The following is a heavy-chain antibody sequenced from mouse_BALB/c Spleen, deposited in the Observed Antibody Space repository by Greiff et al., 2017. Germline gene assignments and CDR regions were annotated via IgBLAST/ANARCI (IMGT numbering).Heavy chain of an antibody. V-gene: IGHV1S81*02. CDR2: INPSNGRT. CDR3: ANYRDYAMDY. Sequence: QVQLQQPGAELVKPGASVKLSCKASGYTFTSYWMQWVKQRPGQGLEWIGEINPSNGRTNYNEKFKSKATLTVDKSSSTAYMQLSSLTSEDSAVYYCANYRDYAMDYWGQGTSVTVSS. CDR1: GYTFTSYW. D-gene: IGHD2-14*01. J-gene: IGHJ4*01.